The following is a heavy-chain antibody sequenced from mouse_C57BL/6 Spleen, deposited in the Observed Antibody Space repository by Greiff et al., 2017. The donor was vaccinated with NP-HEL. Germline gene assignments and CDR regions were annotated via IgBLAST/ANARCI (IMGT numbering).Heavy chain of an antibody. CDR2: ISYDGST. Sequence: EVKLQESGPGLVKPSQSLSLTCSVTGYTITSGYYWNLIRQFPGNLLERMGYISYDGSTNYNQSLQNRISITRDTSKNQLFLRLNSVTTEDTATYDCARVPNYYGNAMDYWGQGTSVTVSS. CDR1: GYTITSGYY. CDR3: ARVPNYYGNAMDY. J-gene: IGHJ4*01. V-gene: IGHV3-6*01. D-gene: IGHD1-1*01.